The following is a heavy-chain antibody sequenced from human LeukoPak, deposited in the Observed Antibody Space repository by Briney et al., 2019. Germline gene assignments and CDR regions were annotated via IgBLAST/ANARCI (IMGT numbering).Heavy chain of an antibody. V-gene: IGHV4-4*07. D-gene: IGHD3-10*01. CDR3: ARDSGTTGEVKFDP. CDR2: IYGSGTT. J-gene: IGHJ5*02. Sequence: SETLSLTCTVSGGSISSYWSWIRQPAGKGLEWIGRIYGSGTTTYNPSLKSRVRMSIDTSKNQFSLKLMSVTAADTAVYYCARDSGTTGEVKFDPWGQGTLVTVSS. CDR1: GGSISSY.